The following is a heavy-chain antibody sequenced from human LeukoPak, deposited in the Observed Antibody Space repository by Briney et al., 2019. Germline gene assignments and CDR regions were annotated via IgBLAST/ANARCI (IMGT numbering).Heavy chain of an antibody. CDR3: ARERGYSYGYSDY. V-gene: IGHV3-21*01. CDR2: ISPSSDYK. D-gene: IGHD5-18*01. Sequence: GGSLRLSCAASGFTLSSYAMSWVRQAPGKGLEWVSSISPSSDYKYYADSVKGRFTISRDNAKNSLYLQMNNLGVEDTAVYYCARERGYSYGYSDYWGQGTLVTVSS. J-gene: IGHJ4*02. CDR1: GFTLSSYA.